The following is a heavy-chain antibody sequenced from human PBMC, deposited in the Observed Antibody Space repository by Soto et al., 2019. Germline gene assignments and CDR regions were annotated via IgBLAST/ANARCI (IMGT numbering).Heavy chain of an antibody. Sequence: QVQLQESGPGLVKPSQTLSLTCTVSGGSTSSGAYYWGWIRQHSGKGLEWIGYMHYSGRAYYNPSLKSRGTISVDTSMNQFSLKLSSVTAADTAMYYCARYFFDNSGYSNWFDSWVQGTLVTVSS. CDR1: GGSTSSGAYY. CDR3: ARYFFDNSGYSNWFDS. J-gene: IGHJ5*01. CDR2: MHYSGRA. D-gene: IGHD3-22*01. V-gene: IGHV4-31*03.